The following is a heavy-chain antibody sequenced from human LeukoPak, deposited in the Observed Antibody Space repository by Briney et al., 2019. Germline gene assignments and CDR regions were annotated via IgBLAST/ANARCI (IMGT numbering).Heavy chain of an antibody. V-gene: IGHV4-34*01. CDR2: INHSGST. CDR3: ARAPRH. Sequence: KPSETLSLTCAVYGGSFSGYYWSWTRQPPGKGLEWIGEINHSGSTNYNPSLKSRVTISVDTSKNQFSLKLSSVTAADTAVYYCARAPRHWGQGTLVTVSS. CDR1: GGSFSGYY. J-gene: IGHJ1*01.